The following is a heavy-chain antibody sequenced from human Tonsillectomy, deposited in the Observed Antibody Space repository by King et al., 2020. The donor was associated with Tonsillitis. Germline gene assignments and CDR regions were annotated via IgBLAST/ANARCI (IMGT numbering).Heavy chain of an antibody. CDR3: ARDLGEEEMTTFDY. D-gene: IGHD5-24*01. CDR1: GYTFTNYG. Sequence: QLVQSGAEVKKPGASVKVSCKASGYTFTNYGLSWVRQAPGQGLEWMGWSSGDNCNTNYARKLQGRVTMTTDTSTRTAYMELRSLRSDDTAVYYCARDLGEEEMTTFDYWGQGSLVTVSS. V-gene: IGHV1-18*01. CDR2: SSGDNCNT. J-gene: IGHJ4*02.